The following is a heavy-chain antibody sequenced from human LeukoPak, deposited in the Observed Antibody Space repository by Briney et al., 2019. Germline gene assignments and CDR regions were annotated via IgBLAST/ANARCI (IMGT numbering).Heavy chain of an antibody. V-gene: IGHV4-59*01. CDR2: IYYSGST. CDR1: GGSISSYY. D-gene: IGHD3-22*01. CDR3: ARYPGHYYDSSGYYYFDY. J-gene: IGHJ4*02. Sequence: SETLSLTCTVSGGSISSYYWSWIRQPPGKGLEWIGYIYYSGSTNYNPSLKSRVTISVDTSKNQFSLKLSSVTAADTAVYYCARYPGHYYDSSGYYYFDYWGQGTLVTVSS.